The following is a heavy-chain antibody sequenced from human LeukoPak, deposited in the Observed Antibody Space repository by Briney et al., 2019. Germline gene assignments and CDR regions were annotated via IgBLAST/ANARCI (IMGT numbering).Heavy chain of an antibody. Sequence: PSETLSLTCTVSGCSISSYYWSWIRQPPGKGLEWIGYIYYSGSTNYNPSLKSRVTISVDTSKNQFSLKLSSVTAAATAVYYCASDLRASNAFDIWGQGTMVTVSS. CDR1: GCSISSYY. CDR2: IYYSGST. V-gene: IGHV4-59*01. J-gene: IGHJ3*02. CDR3: ASDLRASNAFDI.